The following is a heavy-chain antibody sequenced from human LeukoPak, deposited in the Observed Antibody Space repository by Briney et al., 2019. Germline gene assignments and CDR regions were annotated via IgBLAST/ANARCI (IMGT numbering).Heavy chain of an antibody. CDR3: ARSTMIVVAPRYFDL. D-gene: IGHD3-22*01. CDR1: GYIFTSYG. V-gene: IGHV1-18*01. J-gene: IGHJ2*01. CDR2: ISAYNGNT. Sequence: ASVKVSCKASGYIFTSYGISWVRQAPGQGLEWMGWISAYNGNTNYAQKLQGRVTMTTDTSTSTAYMELRSLRSDDTAAYYCARSTMIVVAPRYFDLWGRGTLVTVSS.